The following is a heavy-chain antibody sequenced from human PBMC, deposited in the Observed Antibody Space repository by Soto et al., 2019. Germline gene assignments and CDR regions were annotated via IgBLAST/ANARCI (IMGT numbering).Heavy chain of an antibody. D-gene: IGHD3-10*01. CDR1: GGSISSGGYY. CDR3: AKVYYGSELTNLDI. Sequence: SETLSLTCTVTGGSISSGGYYWTWIRQHPGKGLEWIGYIYYSGSTYYNPSLKSRVTMSVDTSKIQFSLKLSSVTAADTAVYYCAKVYYGSELTNLDIWGQGTMVT. V-gene: IGHV4-31*03. J-gene: IGHJ3*02. CDR2: IYYSGST.